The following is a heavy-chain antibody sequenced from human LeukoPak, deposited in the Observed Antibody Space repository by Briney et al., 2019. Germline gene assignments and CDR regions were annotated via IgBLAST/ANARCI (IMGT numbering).Heavy chain of an antibody. CDR2: IYYSGSP. V-gene: IGHV4-59*01. Sequence: SETLSLTCTVSGGSISSYYWSCLRQPPGKGLVWFGYIYYSGSPNYNPSLKSRVTISVDTSKNQFSLKLSSVTAADTAVYYCARDRSSPVIAYCGGDCYSSWFDPWGQGTLVTVSS. D-gene: IGHD2-21*02. CDR1: GGSISSYY. CDR3: ARDRSSPVIAYCGGDCYSSWFDP. J-gene: IGHJ5*02.